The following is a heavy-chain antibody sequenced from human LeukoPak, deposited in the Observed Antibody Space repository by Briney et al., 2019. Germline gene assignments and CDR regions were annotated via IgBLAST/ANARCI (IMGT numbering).Heavy chain of an antibody. Sequence: GGSLRLSCAASGFAFTTYWMTWVRQAPGKGLEWVAKVKQDGSEKYYVDSVKGRFTISRDNAKNSLSLQMNSLRVEDTAVYFCARGDGYYRVWGQGTLVTVSS. CDR3: ARGDGYYRV. J-gene: IGHJ4*02. CDR2: VKQDGSEK. V-gene: IGHV3-7*01. CDR1: GFAFTTYW. D-gene: IGHD5-24*01.